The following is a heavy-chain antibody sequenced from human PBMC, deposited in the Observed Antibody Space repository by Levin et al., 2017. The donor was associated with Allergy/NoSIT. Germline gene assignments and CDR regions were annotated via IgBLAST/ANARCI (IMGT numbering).Heavy chain of an antibody. J-gene: IGHJ4*02. D-gene: IGHD3-10*01. Sequence: GGSLRLSCAASGFTFSSHAMHWVRQAPGKGLEWVALTSYDGNHNYYADSVKGRFTISRDNSKNTLYLQMNSLRADDTAVFYCARGGSGTYAYYFDYWGQGTLVTVSS. CDR1: GFTFSSHA. V-gene: IGHV3-30-3*01. CDR3: ARGGSGTYAYYFDY. CDR2: TSYDGNHN.